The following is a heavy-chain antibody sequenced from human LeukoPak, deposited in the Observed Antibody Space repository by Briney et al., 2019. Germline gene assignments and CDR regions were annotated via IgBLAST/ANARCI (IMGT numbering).Heavy chain of an antibody. CDR3: ARDELVTNYYGSGSSDY. Sequence: GASVKVSCKASGYTFTSYGISWVRQAPGQGLEWMGWISAYNGNTNYAQKLQGRVTMTTDTSTGTAYMELRSLRSDDTAVYYCARDELVTNYYGSGSSDYWGQGTLVTVSS. CDR2: ISAYNGNT. CDR1: GYTFTSYG. J-gene: IGHJ4*02. V-gene: IGHV1-18*01. D-gene: IGHD3-10*01.